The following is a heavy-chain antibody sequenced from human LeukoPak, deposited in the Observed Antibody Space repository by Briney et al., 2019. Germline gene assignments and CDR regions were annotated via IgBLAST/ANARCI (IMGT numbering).Heavy chain of an antibody. CDR1: VFTLSNYW. V-gene: IGHV3-7*01. Sequence: GGALRLSCAASVFTLSNYWINWVRQAPGKGLERVANIYQDGSEKYYVDSVKGRFTISRDNAKRSLYLQMNSLRVENTAVYYCAREGYRPYWGQGTLVTVSS. CDR3: AREGYRPY. J-gene: IGHJ4*02. D-gene: IGHD6-13*01. CDR2: IYQDGSEK.